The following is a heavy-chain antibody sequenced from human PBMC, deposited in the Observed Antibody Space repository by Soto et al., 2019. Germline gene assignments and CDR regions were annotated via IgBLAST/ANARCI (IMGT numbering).Heavy chain of an antibody. CDR1: GFPFRSYE. Sequence: EVQLVESGGALVHPGGSLRLSCAVSGFPFRSYEMNWVRQAPGKGPEWVSYITSSSDAIYYAASVKGRFTGSRDNAKNSLYLQMNSLRAEDTAVYYCAILDFGDYLLSYGVDVWGQGTTVTVSS. CDR3: AILDFGDYLLSYGVDV. J-gene: IGHJ6*02. CDR2: ITSSSDAI. D-gene: IGHD4-17*01. V-gene: IGHV3-48*03.